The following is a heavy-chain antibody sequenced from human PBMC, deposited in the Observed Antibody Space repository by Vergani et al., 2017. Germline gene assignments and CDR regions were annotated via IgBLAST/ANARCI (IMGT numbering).Heavy chain of an antibody. Sequence: QITLKESGPTLVKPTQTLTLTCTFSGFSLSTSGVGVGWIRPPPGKALEWLALIYWNDDKRYSPSLKSRLTITKDTSKNQVVLTMTNMGPADTGTYYCARTRGGPPYRSGLYYFDFWGQGTLVTVSS. V-gene: IGHV2-5*01. D-gene: IGHD6-19*01. CDR1: GFSLSTSGVG. J-gene: IGHJ4*02. CDR3: ARTRGGPPYRSGLYYFDF. CDR2: IYWNDDK.